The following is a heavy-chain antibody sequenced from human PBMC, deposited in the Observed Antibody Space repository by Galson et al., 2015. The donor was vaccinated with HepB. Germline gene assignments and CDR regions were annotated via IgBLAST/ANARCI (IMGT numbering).Heavy chain of an antibody. CDR1: GFTFSTFR. Sequence: SLRLSCAASGFTFSTFRMSWARQAPGKGLEWVASMKQDGSEEYFVDSVKGRFSISRDNAKNSLYLQMNSLRAEDTAVYYCARQAGDFWGQGSLVTVSS. J-gene: IGHJ4*02. V-gene: IGHV3-7*03. CDR2: MKQDGSEE. CDR3: ARQAGDF.